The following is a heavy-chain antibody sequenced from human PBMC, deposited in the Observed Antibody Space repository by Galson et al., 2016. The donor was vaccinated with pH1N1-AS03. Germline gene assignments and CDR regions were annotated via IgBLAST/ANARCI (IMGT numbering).Heavy chain of an antibody. CDR3: ARAKWGGGYQSYFDA. Sequence: ETLSLTCTVSGGSLSDYYWSWIRQSPGKGLEWLGHIYSSGNTNYNPSLKSRASISIDSSKNHFSLRLSSVTAADTAIYYCARAKWGGGYQSYFDAWGQGTLVTVSS. V-gene: IGHV4-59*01. CDR1: GGSLSDYY. D-gene: IGHD5-12*01. J-gene: IGHJ4*02. CDR2: IYSSGNT.